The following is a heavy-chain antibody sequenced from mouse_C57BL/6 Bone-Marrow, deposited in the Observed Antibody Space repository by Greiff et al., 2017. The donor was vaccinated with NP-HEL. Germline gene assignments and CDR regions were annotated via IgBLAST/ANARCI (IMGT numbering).Heavy chain of an antibody. J-gene: IGHJ4*01. CDR3: ARSSLLLLGWDY. V-gene: IGHV1-64*01. CDR1: GYTFTSYW. Sequence: QVQLQQPGAELVKPGASLKLSCKASGYTFTSYWMHWVKQRPGQGLEWIGMIHPNSGSTNYNEKFKSKATLTVDKSSSTAYMQLSSLTSEDSAVYYCARSSLLLLGWDYWGQGTSVTVSS. CDR2: IHPNSGST. D-gene: IGHD1-1*01.